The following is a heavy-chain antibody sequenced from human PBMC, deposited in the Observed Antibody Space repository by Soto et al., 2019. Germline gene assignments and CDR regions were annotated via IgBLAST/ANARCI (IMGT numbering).Heavy chain of an antibody. J-gene: IGHJ2*01. CDR2: ISYDGSNK. V-gene: IGHV3-30-3*01. Sequence: GGSLRLSCAASGFHFSSYAMHWVRQAPGKGLEWVAVISYDGSNKYYADSVKGRFTISRDNSKNTLYLQMNSLRAEDTAVYYCARDPLWGTAMVLWYFDLWGRGTLVTSPQ. CDR1: GFHFSSYA. D-gene: IGHD5-18*01. CDR3: ARDPLWGTAMVLWYFDL.